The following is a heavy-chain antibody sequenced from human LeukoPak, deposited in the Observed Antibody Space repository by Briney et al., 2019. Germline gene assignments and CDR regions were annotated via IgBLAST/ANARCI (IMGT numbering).Heavy chain of an antibody. CDR3: AGFQFGELPTY. J-gene: IGHJ4*02. CDR1: GYTFTSYY. CDR2: INPSGGST. D-gene: IGHD3-10*01. V-gene: IGHV1-46*01. Sequence: ASVKVSCKASGYTFTSYYMHWVRQAPGQGLEWMGIINPSGGSTSYAQKFQGRVTMTTDTSTSTAYMELRSLRSDDTAVYYCAGFQFGELPTYWGQGTLVTVSS.